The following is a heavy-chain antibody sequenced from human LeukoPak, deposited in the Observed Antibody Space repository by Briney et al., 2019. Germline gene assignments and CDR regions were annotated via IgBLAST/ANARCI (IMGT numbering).Heavy chain of an antibody. J-gene: IGHJ4*02. CDR3: ARSYSSSSTFDY. CDR1: GDSISSSSYY. V-gene: IGHV4-39*07. CDR2: IYYSGST. D-gene: IGHD6-6*01. Sequence: SETLSLTCTVSGDSISSSSYYWGWIRQPPGKELEWIGSIYYSGSTYYNPSLNSRVTISVDTSKNQFSLKLSSVTAADTAVYYCARSYSSSSTFDYWGQGTLVTVSS.